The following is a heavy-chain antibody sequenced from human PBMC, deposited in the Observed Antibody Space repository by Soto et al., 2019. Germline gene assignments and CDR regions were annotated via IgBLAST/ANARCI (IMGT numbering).Heavy chain of an antibody. J-gene: IGHJ5*02. V-gene: IGHV3-74*01. D-gene: IGHD3-10*01. CDR2: IKGDGTMT. CDR1: GATFTSDW. CDR3: ARGNMIRGVMIRSYNWLDP. Sequence: PGGSLRLSCAASGATFTSDWMHWVRQAPGKGLVWVSRIKGDGTMTSYAEFAKGRFTISRDNAKNTLYLEMNSLRADDTAVYFCARGNMIRGVMIRSYNWLDPWGQGTLVTVSS.